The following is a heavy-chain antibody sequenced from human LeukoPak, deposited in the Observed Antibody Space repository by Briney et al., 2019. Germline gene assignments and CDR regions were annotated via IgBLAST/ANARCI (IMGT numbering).Heavy chain of an antibody. Sequence: PGGSLRLSCAASGFTFSSYAMHWVRQAPGKGLEWVAVISYDGSNKYYADSVKGRFTISRDNSKNTLYLQMNSLRAEDTAVYYCARDLPDILTGYYYYYYGMDVWGQGTTVNVSS. CDR2: ISYDGSNK. CDR3: ARDLPDILTGYYYYYYGMDV. J-gene: IGHJ6*02. V-gene: IGHV3-30*04. CDR1: GFTFSSYA. D-gene: IGHD3-9*01.